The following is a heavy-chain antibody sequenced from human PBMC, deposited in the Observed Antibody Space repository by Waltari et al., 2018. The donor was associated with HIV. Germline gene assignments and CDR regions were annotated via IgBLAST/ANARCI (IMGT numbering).Heavy chain of an antibody. CDR1: GYNFINYA. V-gene: IGHV1-3*04. D-gene: IGHD2-15*01. J-gene: IGHJ6*02. CDR2: ITKGNGNT. Sequence: QVLLVQSGAEVKKPGASVRVSCKASGYNFINYAIHWGRQAPGQRLEGMGCITKGNGNTKYSKKLQGRVTITRDTSTTTAHMELSRLRSEDTAIDYCARERKVVGASPYYGLDVWGQGTTVTVSS. CDR3: ARERKVVGASPYYGLDV.